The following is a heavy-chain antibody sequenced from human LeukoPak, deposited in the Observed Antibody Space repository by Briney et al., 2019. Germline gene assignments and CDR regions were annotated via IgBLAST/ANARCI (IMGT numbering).Heavy chain of an antibody. CDR1: GYTFTSYY. CDR3: AREAVFTTVTIEVHAFDI. V-gene: IGHV1-46*01. Sequence: ASVKVSCKASGYTFTSYYMHWVRQAPGQGLEWMGIINPSGGSTSYAQKFQGRVTMTRDTSTSTVYMELSSLRSEDTAVYYCAREAVFTTVTIEVHAFDIWGQGTMVTVSS. J-gene: IGHJ3*02. D-gene: IGHD4-17*01. CDR2: INPSGGST.